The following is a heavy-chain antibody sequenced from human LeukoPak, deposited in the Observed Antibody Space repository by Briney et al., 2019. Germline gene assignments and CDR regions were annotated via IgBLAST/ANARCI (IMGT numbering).Heavy chain of an antibody. D-gene: IGHD5-12*01. CDR1: GGSISSSSYY. CDR2: IYYSGST. CDR3: ARDPSRYGGYGGFDY. V-gene: IGHV4-61*01. Sequence: SETLSLTCTVSGGSISSSSYYWGWIRQPPGKGLEWIGYIYYSGSTNYNPSLKSRVTISVDTSKNQFSLKLSSVTAADTAVYYCARDPSRYGGYGGFDYWGQGTLVTVSS. J-gene: IGHJ4*02.